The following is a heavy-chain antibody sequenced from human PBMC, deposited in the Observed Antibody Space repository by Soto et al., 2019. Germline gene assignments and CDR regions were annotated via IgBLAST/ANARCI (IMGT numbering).Heavy chain of an antibody. V-gene: IGHV4-31*03. CDR1: GGSISNDKYY. Sequence: QVQLQESGPGLVKPSQTLSLTRTVSGGSISNDKYYWTWIRQHPGKGLEWIVYTSYSGSTFYSASLKSRVTIAVDTSKNHVSLNLSSVTAADTAIYYCARDSGRTVTTFNWLDPWGQGILVTVSS. CDR2: TSYSGST. CDR3: ARDSGRTVTTFNWLDP. J-gene: IGHJ5*02. D-gene: IGHD4-17*01.